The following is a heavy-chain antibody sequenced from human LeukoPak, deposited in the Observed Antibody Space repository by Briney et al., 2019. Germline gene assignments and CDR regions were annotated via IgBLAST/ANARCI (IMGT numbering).Heavy chain of an antibody. D-gene: IGHD2-15*01. V-gene: IGHV4-39*01. J-gene: IGHJ4*02. CDR3: ARRLYCSGGSCQYYFDY. CDR2: IYYSGST. Sequence: SETLSLTCTVSGGSISSSSYYWGWIRQPPGKGLEWIGSIYYSGSTYYNPSLKSRVTISVDTSKSQFSLKLSSVTAADTAVYYCARRLYCSGGSCQYYFDYWGQGTLVTVSS. CDR1: GGSISSSSYY.